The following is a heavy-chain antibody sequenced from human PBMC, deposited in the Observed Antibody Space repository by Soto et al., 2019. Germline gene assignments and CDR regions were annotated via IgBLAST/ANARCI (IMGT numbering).Heavy chain of an antibody. CDR2: ISGSGGST. CDR1: GFTFSSYA. Sequence: PGGSLRLSCAASGFTFSSYAMSWVRQAPGKGLEWVSAISGSGGSTYYADSVKGRFTISRDNSKNTLYLQMNSLRAEDTAVYYCAKDPPYYYDSSGPMPNWFDPWGQGTLVTVSS. J-gene: IGHJ5*02. V-gene: IGHV3-23*01. CDR3: AKDPPYYYDSSGPMPNWFDP. D-gene: IGHD3-22*01.